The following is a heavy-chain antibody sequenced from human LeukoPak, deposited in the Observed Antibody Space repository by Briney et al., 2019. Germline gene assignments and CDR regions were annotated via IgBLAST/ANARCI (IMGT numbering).Heavy chain of an antibody. CDR1: GGSLSSYY. CDR3: ARHYYASSGDYP. Sequence: SETLSLTCTLSGGSLSSYYWSWIRPPPEKGLEWIAYISDIGSINYSPSLKSRVTISVDTSKNQFSLKLSSVAAADTALYYCARHYYASSGDYPWGQGTLVTVSS. J-gene: IGHJ5*02. CDR2: ISDIGSI. D-gene: IGHD3-22*01. V-gene: IGHV4-59*08.